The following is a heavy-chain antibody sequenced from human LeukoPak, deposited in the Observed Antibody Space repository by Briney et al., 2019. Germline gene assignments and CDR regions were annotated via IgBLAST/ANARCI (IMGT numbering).Heavy chain of an antibody. CDR2: IYPGDSDT. J-gene: IGHJ6*02. CDR1: GYSFTSYR. Sequence: GESLKISCKGSGYSFTSYRIGWVRQMPGKGLEWMGIIYPGDSDTRYSPSFQGQVTISADKSISTAYLQRSSLKASDTAMYYCARQRYYDFWSGYLDYYYGMDVWGQGTTVTVSS. D-gene: IGHD3-3*01. CDR3: ARQRYYDFWSGYLDYYYGMDV. V-gene: IGHV5-51*01.